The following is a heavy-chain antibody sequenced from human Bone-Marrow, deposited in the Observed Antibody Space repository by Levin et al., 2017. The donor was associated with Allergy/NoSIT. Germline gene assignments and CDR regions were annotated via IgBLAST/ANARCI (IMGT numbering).Heavy chain of an antibody. V-gene: IGHV7-4-1*02. D-gene: IGHD4-17*01. CDR3: ARDAPPPDYGDYVVYLDP. J-gene: IGHJ5*02. CDR1: GYTFTNYP. CDR2: IDTNTGNP. Sequence: KPGGSLRLSCKASGYTFTNYPMNWVRQAPGQGLEWMGWIDTNTGNPTYAQGFTGRFVFSLDTSVSTTYLQISSLKAEDTAVYYCARDAPPPDYGDYVVYLDPWGQGTLVTVPS.